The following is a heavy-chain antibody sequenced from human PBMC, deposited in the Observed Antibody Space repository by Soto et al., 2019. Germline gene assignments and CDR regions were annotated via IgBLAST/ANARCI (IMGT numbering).Heavy chain of an antibody. CDR3: ARDRHYEPHTFSYLKYYFDY. CDR2: IIPVLGAP. CDR1: GGTFSSFP. D-gene: IGHD3-22*01. V-gene: IGHV1-69*01. J-gene: IGHJ4*02. Sequence: QVQLVQSGTEVKKPGSSVKVSCKTSGGTFSSFPIAWVRQAPGQGLEWVGGIIPVLGAPSYAQTFQGRVTITADESTSAAYLELSSLRSDDTAVYFCARDRHYEPHTFSYLKYYFDYWGQGTLVTVSS.